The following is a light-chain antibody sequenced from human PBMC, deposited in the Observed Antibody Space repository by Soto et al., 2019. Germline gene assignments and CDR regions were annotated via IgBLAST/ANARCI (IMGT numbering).Light chain of an antibody. V-gene: IGLV2-14*01. CDR1: ISDVGGYDY. Sequence: QSALTQPASVSGSPGQSITISCTGTISDVGGYDYVSWYQQHPGKAPKLMIYDVSNRPSGVSNRFSGSKSGNTASLTISGLQADDEADYYCSSYTTSSTSVFGTGTKLTVL. CDR3: SSYTTSSTSV. CDR2: DVS. J-gene: IGLJ1*01.